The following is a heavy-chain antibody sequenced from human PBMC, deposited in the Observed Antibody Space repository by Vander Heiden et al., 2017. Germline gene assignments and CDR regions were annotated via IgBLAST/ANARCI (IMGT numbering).Heavy chain of an antibody. V-gene: IGHV4-39*01. CDR3: ARRSCDYGGNSYYFDY. CDR2: IYYSGST. CDR1: GGSIRHSSYY. J-gene: IGHJ4*01. Sequence: QPQLQESGPALVEPSETLSLTCTVSGGSIRHSSYYWGWIRPPPARGLEWIGIIYYSGSTYYHPSLNSRVTISVDTSKNQCALKLSSVTAADTAVYYCARRSCDYGGNSYYFDYWGHGTLVTVSS. D-gene: IGHD4-17*01.